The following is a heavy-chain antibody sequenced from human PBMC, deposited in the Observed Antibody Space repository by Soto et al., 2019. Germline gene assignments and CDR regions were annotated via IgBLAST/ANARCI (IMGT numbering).Heavy chain of an antibody. CDR1: GSIFSGYG. CDR2: IWYDGSNK. V-gene: IGHV3-33*01. CDR3: ERDGIGGTVFRGFCDY. Sequence: QKYLVESGGGVVQPGGSLRLSCVASGSIFSGYGMHWVRQAPGKGLEWVAVIWYDGSNKYYADSVKGRFTISRDNSKNMLDLQMDSLIAEDTAVYYCERDGIGGTVFRGFCDYWGQGTLVTVSS. J-gene: IGHJ4*02. D-gene: IGHD1-7*01.